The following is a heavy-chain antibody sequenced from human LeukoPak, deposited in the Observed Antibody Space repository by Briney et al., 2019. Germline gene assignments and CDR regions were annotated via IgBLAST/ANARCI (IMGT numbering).Heavy chain of an antibody. CDR2: IWYDGSNK. Sequence: PGGSLRLSCAASGFTFSSYGMHWVRQAPGKGLEWVAVIWYDGSNKYYADSVKGRFTISRDNSKNTLYLQMNSLRAEDTAVYYCAPELHYYYDSSGYYYWGQGTLVTVSS. D-gene: IGHD3-22*01. V-gene: IGHV3-30*02. CDR1: GFTFSSYG. J-gene: IGHJ4*02. CDR3: APELHYYYDSSGYYY.